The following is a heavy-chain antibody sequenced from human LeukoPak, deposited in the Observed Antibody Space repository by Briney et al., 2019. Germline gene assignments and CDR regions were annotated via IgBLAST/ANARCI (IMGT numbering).Heavy chain of an antibody. CDR3: ARAWGSADY. D-gene: IGHD7-27*01. Sequence: GGSLRLSCAASEFTFSSYSMNWVRQAPGKGLEWVSYITNSGNSKSYADSVKGRFTISRDNAKNSLYLQMNSLRAEDTAVYYCARAWGSADYWGQGTQVTVSS. V-gene: IGHV3-48*04. J-gene: IGHJ4*02. CDR2: ITNSGNSK. CDR1: EFTFSSYS.